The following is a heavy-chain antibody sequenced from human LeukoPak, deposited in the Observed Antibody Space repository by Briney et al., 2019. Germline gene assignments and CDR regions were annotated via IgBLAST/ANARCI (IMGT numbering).Heavy chain of an antibody. CDR3: ARGRYGDPYWYFDL. CDR2: IYSGGST. Sequence: GGSLRLPCAASGFTVSSTYMTWVRQAPGKGLEWVSVIYSGGSTYYADSVKGRFTISRDNSKNTLYLQINILRAEDTAAYYCARGRYGDPYWYFDLWGRGTLVTVSS. V-gene: IGHV3-53*01. CDR1: GFTVSSTY. D-gene: IGHD4-17*01. J-gene: IGHJ2*01.